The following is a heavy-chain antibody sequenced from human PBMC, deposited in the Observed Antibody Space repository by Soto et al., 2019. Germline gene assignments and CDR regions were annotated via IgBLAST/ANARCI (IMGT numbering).Heavy chain of an antibody. CDR3: ARVRANDYEIDY. CDR2: IKRDGSEK. D-gene: IGHD4-17*01. J-gene: IGHJ4*02. CDR1: GFMFGSYW. V-gene: IGHV3-7*03. Sequence: EVQLVESGGGLVQPGGSLRLSCAASGFMFGSYWMTWVRHAPGKGLEWVANIKRDGSEKFYVDSVKGRFTISRDNPDNSLFLHMNSLRAEDTAIYYCARVRANDYEIDYWGQGALVTVS.